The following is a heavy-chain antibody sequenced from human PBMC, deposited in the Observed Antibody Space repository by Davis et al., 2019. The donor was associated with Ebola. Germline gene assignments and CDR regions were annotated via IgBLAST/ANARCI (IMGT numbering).Heavy chain of an antibody. J-gene: IGHJ4*02. V-gene: IGHV3-9*01. Sequence: GGSLRLSCAASGFSFDDYAMHWVRQAPGKGLEWVSGISWNRGNIGYADSVKGRFTISRDNARSYLYLQMNSLRPEDTAFYYCAKDMRGDYYDRSGYYFGGGIDYWGQGTLVTVSS. CDR2: ISWNRGNI. CDR3: AKDMRGDYYDRSGYYFGGGIDY. D-gene: IGHD3-22*01. CDR1: GFSFDDYA.